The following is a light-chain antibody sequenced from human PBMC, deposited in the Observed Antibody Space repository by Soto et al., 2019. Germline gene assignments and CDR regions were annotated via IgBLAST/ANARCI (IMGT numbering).Light chain of an antibody. CDR3: QQYDNPWLFT. J-gene: IGKJ3*01. V-gene: IGKV1-33*01. CDR2: DAS. Sequence: DIQMTQSPSSLSASVGDRVTITCQASQDISNYLNWYQQKPGKAPKLLIYDASNLETGVPSRFSGSGSGTDFTFTISSLQPEDIATYYCQQYDNPWLFTFGAGTKVDIK. CDR1: QDISNY.